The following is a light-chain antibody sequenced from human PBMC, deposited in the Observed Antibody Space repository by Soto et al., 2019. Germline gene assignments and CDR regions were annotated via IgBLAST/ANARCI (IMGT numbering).Light chain of an antibody. V-gene: IGLV2-23*02. Sequence: QSVLSQPASVSGSPGQSITISCTGTTSDVAAYNLVSWSQQHPGKAPKLIIYEVTKRPSGISDRFSGSKSGDTASLTISGLQAEDEAVYYCCSYAGNKTVVFGGGTKVTVL. CDR1: TSDVAAYNL. J-gene: IGLJ3*02. CDR2: EVT. CDR3: CSYAGNKTVV.